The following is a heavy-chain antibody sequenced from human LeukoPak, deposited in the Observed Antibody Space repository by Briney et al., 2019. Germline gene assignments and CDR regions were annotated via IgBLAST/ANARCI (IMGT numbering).Heavy chain of an antibody. D-gene: IGHD3-22*01. Sequence: GGSLRLSCAASGFTFSSYSMNWVRQAPGKGLEWVSSISSSSSYIYYADSVKGRFTISRDNAKNSLYLQMNSLRAEDTAVYYCARDLYYYDSSGYYRIQGAFDIWGQGTMVTVSS. V-gene: IGHV3-21*01. CDR2: ISSSSSYI. CDR3: ARDLYYYDSSGYYRIQGAFDI. CDR1: GFTFSSYS. J-gene: IGHJ3*02.